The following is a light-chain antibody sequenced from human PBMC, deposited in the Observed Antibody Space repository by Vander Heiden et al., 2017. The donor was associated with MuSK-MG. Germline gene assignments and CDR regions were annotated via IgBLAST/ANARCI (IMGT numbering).Light chain of an antibody. CDR1: SSNIGAGYG. Sequence: QSVLTQPPSVSGAPGQRVTLSCTGSSSNIGAGYGVHWYQQLPGAAPRLLIFDNTNRPSGVPDRFTGSKSGSSASLAITGLQAEDEADYYCQSYDRSLSGLVVFGGGTKLTVL. V-gene: IGLV1-40*01. CDR3: QSYDRSLSGLVV. CDR2: DNT. J-gene: IGLJ2*01.